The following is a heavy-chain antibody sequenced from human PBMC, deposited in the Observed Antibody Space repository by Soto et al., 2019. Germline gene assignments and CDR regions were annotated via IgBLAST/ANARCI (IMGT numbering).Heavy chain of an antibody. CDR3: ARDNLAVAGLFDY. J-gene: IGHJ4*02. V-gene: IGHV3-11*01. Sequence: GGSLRLSCAASGFTFSDYYMSWIRQAPGKGLEWVSYISSSGSTIYYADSVKVRFTISRDNAKNSLYLQMNSLRAEDTAVYYCARDNLAVAGLFDYWGQGTLVTVSS. CDR2: ISSSGSTI. D-gene: IGHD6-19*01. CDR1: GFTFSDYY.